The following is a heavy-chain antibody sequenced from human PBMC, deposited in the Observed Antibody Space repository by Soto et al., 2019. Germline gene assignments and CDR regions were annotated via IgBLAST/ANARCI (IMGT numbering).Heavy chain of an antibody. CDR3: ARDSEDDYGDLDWFDP. D-gene: IGHD4-17*01. CDR1: GYTFTSYG. Sequence: ASVKVSCKASGYTFTSYGISWVRQAPGQGLEWMGWISAYNGNTNYAQKLQGRVTMTTDTSTSTAYMELRSLRSDDTAVYYCARDSEDDYGDLDWFDPWGQGTLVTVSS. V-gene: IGHV1-18*01. CDR2: ISAYNGNT. J-gene: IGHJ5*02.